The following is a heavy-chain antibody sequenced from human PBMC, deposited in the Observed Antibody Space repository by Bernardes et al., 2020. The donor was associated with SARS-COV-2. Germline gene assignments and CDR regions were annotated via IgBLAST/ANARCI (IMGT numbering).Heavy chain of an antibody. D-gene: IGHD3-16*01. CDR1: GASITGGGRY. V-gene: IGHV4-39*01. CDR2: SSTN. J-gene: IGHJ4*02. CDR3: AGYASGTMMDY. Sequence: SETLSLTCTVSGASITGGGRYWGWIRQPPGRGLEWIGSSTNDYNPSLKSRVTISLDTSMSQISLKLSSVTAADMAVYYCAGYASGTMMDYWGRGTLVTVSS.